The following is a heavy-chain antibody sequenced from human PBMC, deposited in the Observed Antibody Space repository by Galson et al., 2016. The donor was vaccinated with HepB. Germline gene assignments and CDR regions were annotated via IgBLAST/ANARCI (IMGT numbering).Heavy chain of an antibody. V-gene: IGHV4-61*02. D-gene: IGHD3-9*01. CDR3: AGELRYVDWLSQRPNDYYYYMDV. Sequence: TLSLTCTVSSGSITTGTYYWSWVRQPTGEGLEWIGRVYTSGRTDYNPALKSRVTISADTSKNQFSLQLGSVTAADTAVYYCAGELRYVDWLSQRPNDYYYYMDVWGTGITVTVSS. CDR1: SGSITTGTYY. J-gene: IGHJ6*03. CDR2: VYTSGRT.